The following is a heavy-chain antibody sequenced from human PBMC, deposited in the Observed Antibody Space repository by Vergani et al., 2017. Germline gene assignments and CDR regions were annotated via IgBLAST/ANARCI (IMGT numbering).Heavy chain of an antibody. D-gene: IGHD5-24*01. Sequence: EVQLLQSEGAVVQPGGSLRLSCVASGFTLSSHAMSWVRQGHGQRLEWVSSIKNTGDSTHYADSVKGRFTISRDNSKNTLYLQMNSLRVEDTAVYYCGRGSDNYNWGHGTLVTVSS. CDR3: GRGSDNYN. V-gene: IGHV3-23*01. CDR1: GFTLSSHA. J-gene: IGHJ4*01. CDR2: IKNTGDST.